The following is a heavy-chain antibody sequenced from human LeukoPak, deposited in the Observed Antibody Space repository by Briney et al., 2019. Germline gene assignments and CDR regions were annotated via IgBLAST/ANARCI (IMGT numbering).Heavy chain of an antibody. J-gene: IGHJ3*02. V-gene: IGHV4-4*07. CDR1: GASISSYY. Sequence: SETLSLTCTVSGASISSYYWSWIRQPAGKGLEWIGRIYTSGSTNYNPSLKSRVTMSADTSKNQFSLKLSSETAADTAVYFCASGAVVDAFDIWGQGTMVTVSS. CDR2: IYTSGST. CDR3: ASGAVVDAFDI. D-gene: IGHD4-23*01.